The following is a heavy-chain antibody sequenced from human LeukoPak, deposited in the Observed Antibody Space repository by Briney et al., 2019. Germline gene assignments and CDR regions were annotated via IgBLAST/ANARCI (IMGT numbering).Heavy chain of an antibody. D-gene: IGHD1-14*01. V-gene: IGHV4-59*01. Sequence: PSGTLSLTCTVSGGSISSYYWSWIRQPPGKGLEWIGYIYYSGSTNYNPSLKSRVTISVDTSKNQFSLKLSSVTAADTAVYYCARGPDPYYYYGMDVWGQGTTVTVSS. CDR1: GGSISSYY. J-gene: IGHJ6*02. CDR2: IYYSGST. CDR3: ARGPDPYYYYGMDV.